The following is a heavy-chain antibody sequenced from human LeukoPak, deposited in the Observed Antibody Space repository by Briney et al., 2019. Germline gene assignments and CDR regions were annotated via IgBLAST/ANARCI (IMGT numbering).Heavy chain of an antibody. CDR1: GDSISSYNYF. J-gene: IGHJ4*02. CDR3: ARASSGYYWDFDY. V-gene: IGHV4-39*01. CDR2: IYYRGNT. Sequence: SETLSLTCTVSGDSISSYNYFWGWIRQPPGKGLEWVGRIYYRGNTYYNPSLKSRVTLSADTSKNQFSLKVTSVTAADTAVYYCARASSGYYWDFDYWGQGALVTVSS. D-gene: IGHD3-22*01.